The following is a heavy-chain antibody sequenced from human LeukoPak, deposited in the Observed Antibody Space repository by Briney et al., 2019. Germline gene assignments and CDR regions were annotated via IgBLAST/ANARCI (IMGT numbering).Heavy chain of an antibody. V-gene: IGHV4-34*01. CDR2: INHSGST. D-gene: IGHD6-13*01. CDR1: GGSFSGYY. Sequence: SETLSLTCAVYGGSFSGYYWSWIRQPPGKGLEWIGEINHSGSTNYNPSLKSRVTISVDKSKNQFSLKLSSVTAADTAVYYCARLYSSSWSGGYFDYWGQGTLVTVSS. J-gene: IGHJ4*02. CDR3: ARLYSSSWSGGYFDY.